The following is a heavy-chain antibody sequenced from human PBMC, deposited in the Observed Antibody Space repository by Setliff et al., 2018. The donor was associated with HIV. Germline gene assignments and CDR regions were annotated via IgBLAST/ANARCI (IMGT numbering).Heavy chain of an antibody. J-gene: IGHJ5*02. Sequence: SGPTLVNPTETLTLTCTVSGFSLSNARMGVSWIRQPPGKALEWLAHIFSNDEKSYSTSLKIRLTISKDTSKSQVVLTMTNMDPVDTATYYCARHSITSLSWFDPWGQGTLVTVSS. CDR2: IFSNDEK. CDR1: GFSLSNARMG. CDR3: ARHSITSLSWFDP. D-gene: IGHD6-6*01. V-gene: IGHV2-26*01.